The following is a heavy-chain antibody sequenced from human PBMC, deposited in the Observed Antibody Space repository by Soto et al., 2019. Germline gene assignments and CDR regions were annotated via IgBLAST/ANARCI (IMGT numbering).Heavy chain of an antibody. Sequence: XSVKVACKASGYHMSSYDIIWVRQAAGQGLEWMGWMDPNRGHSDSVQNFRGRVTMTTNISASTAYMELSGLRSDDTGVYYCERADYRSLWFLSQWAQGTLVTVSS. CDR2: MDPNRGHS. CDR3: ERADYRSLWFLSQ. V-gene: IGHV1-8*01. D-gene: IGHD3-9*01. J-gene: IGHJ4*02. CDR1: GYHMSSYD.